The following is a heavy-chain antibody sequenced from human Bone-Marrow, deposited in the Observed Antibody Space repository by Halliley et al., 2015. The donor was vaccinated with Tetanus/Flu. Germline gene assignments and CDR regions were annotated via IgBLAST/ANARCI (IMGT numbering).Heavy chain of an antibody. CDR2: VRGGGNTT. CDR3: AKDPTAVAGPFMGV. D-gene: IGHD6-19*01. J-gene: IGHJ6*02. V-gene: IGHV3-23*01. Sequence: WVSGVRGGGNTTYYADSVKGRFAISRDNSENMVYLHMKSLRPEDTAVYYCAKDPTAVAGPFMGVWGQGTAVTVSS.